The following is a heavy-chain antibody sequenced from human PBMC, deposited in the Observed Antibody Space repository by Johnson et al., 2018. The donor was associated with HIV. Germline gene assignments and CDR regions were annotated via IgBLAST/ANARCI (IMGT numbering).Heavy chain of an antibody. CDR2: IRYDGSNK. V-gene: IGHV3-30*02. Sequence: VQLVESGGGVVQPGGSLRLSCAASGFTFSAYGMHWVRQAPGKGLEWVAFIRYDGSNKYYVDSVKGRFTIFRDNSKNTLYLQMNSLRAEDTAVYYCAREDGSGSYFYHAFDIWGQGTMVTGSS. CDR3: AREDGSGSYFYHAFDI. J-gene: IGHJ3*02. D-gene: IGHD3-10*01. CDR1: GFTFSAYG.